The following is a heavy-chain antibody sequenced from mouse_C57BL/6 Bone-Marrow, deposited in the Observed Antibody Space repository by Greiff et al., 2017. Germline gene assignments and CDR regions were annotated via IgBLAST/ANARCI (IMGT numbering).Heavy chain of an antibody. V-gene: IGHV1-69*01. Sequence: QVQLQQPGAELVMPGASVKLSCKASGYTFTSYWMHWVKQRPGQGLEWLGEIDPSDSYTNYNQKFKGKSTLTVDKSSSTAYMQLSSLTSANSAVYYCAREGYGYVLFAYWGQGTLVTVSA. CDR2: IDPSDSYT. D-gene: IGHD2-2*01. CDR3: AREGYGYVLFAY. J-gene: IGHJ3*01. CDR1: GYTFTSYW.